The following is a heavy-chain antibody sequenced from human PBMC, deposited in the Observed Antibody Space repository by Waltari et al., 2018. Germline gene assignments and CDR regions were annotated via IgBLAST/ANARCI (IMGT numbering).Heavy chain of an antibody. Sequence: EVQLSESGGGLVQPGGSLILSCEASGFNFRGFAMSWVRQAPGKGLEWVSTISGSAGSTYYADSVKGRFTISRDISKNTLFLQMNSLRAEDTALYSCAKDQYTSSRRGFDSWGQGTLVTVSS. CDR2: ISGSAGST. V-gene: IGHV3-23*01. J-gene: IGHJ4*02. D-gene: IGHD3-10*01. CDR3: AKDQYTSSRRGFDS. CDR1: GFNFRGFA.